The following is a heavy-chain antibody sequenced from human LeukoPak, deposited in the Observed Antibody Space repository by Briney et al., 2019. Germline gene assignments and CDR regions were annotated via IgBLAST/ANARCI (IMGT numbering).Heavy chain of an antibody. CDR1: GFTFSGYG. V-gene: IGHV3-30*04. Sequence: RGSLRLSCAVSGFTFSGYGMNWVRQAPGKGLEWVAGISYDGSNEYYADAVKGRFTISRDNSKNTLYLQMNSLRAEDTAVYYCARGKGYYSGTDSFDIWGQGTMVTVSS. CDR2: ISYDGSNE. D-gene: IGHD2-21*01. J-gene: IGHJ3*02. CDR3: ARGKGYYSGTDSFDI.